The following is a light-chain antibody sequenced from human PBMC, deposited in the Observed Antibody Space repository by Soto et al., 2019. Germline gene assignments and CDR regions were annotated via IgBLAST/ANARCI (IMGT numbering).Light chain of an antibody. V-gene: IGKV3-15*01. J-gene: IGKJ1*01. Sequence: EIVMTQSPATLSVSPGERATLSCRASQSFSSNLAWYQQKPGQAPRLLIYVASTRATGIPARFSGSGSGTEFTLTISSLQSEDFAVYYCQQYNSWPRTFGQGTKVEIK. CDR2: VAS. CDR3: QQYNSWPRT. CDR1: QSFSSN.